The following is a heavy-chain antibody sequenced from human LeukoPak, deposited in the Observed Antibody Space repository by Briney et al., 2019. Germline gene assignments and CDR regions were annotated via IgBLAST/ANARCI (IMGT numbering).Heavy chain of an antibody. Sequence: GESLKISCKGSGYSFTSYWIGWVRQMPGKGLEWMGIIYPGDSDTRYSPSFQGQVTISADKSISTAYLQWSSLKASDTAMYYCARRAEYYDFWSGYYTGEDAFDIWGQGTMVTVSS. CDR1: GYSFTSYW. V-gene: IGHV5-51*01. J-gene: IGHJ3*02. CDR3: ARRAEYYDFWSGYYTGEDAFDI. CDR2: IYPGDSDT. D-gene: IGHD3-3*01.